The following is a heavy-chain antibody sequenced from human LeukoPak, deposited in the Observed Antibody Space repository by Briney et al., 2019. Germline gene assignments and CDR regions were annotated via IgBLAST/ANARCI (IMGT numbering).Heavy chain of an antibody. CDR2: MNPNSGNT. D-gene: IGHD3-9*01. J-gene: IGHJ4*02. Sequence: ASVKASCKASGYTFTSYDINWVRQATGQGLEWMGWMNPNSGNTGYAQKFQGRVTITRNTSISTAYMELSSLRSEDTAVYYCARGDDILTGYYPIWGQGTLVTVSS. CDR1: GYTFTSYD. V-gene: IGHV1-8*03. CDR3: ARGDDILTGYYPI.